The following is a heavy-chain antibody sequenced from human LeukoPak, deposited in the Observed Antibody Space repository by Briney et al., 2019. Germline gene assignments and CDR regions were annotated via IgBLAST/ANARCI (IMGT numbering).Heavy chain of an antibody. CDR3: ARDYGSGSLSHDY. Sequence: PGGSLRLSCAASGFTFSSYDMHWVRQAPGKGLEWVAVIWYDGSNKYYADSVKGRFTISRDNSKNTLYLQMNSLRAEDTAVYYCARDYGSGSLSHDYWGQGTLVTVSS. D-gene: IGHD3-10*01. CDR2: IWYDGSNK. J-gene: IGHJ4*02. CDR1: GFTFSSYD. V-gene: IGHV3-33*01.